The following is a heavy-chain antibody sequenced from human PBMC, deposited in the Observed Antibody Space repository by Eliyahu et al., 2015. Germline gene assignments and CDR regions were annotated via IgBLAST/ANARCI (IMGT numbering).Heavy chain of an antibody. Sequence: QIPGKGLEWVSAIASGGDITYYADSVKGRFTISRDNSRNTLYLQMNSLRGEDTAVYYCAKCWVRRINNSGWCNWFDPWGQGTLVTVSS. CDR3: AKCWVRRINNSGWCNWFDP. CDR2: IASGGDIT. J-gene: IGHJ5*02. V-gene: IGHV3-23*01. D-gene: IGHD6-19*01.